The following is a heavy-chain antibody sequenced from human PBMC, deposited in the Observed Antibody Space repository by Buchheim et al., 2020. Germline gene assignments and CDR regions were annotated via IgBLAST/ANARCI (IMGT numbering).Heavy chain of an antibody. D-gene: IGHD6-6*01. CDR3: ARDGSSALIYYYYYGMDV. CDR1: GFTFSSYW. Sequence: EVQLVESGGGLVQPGGSLRLSCAASGFTFSSYWMSWVRQAPGKGLEWVANIKQDGSEKYYVDSVKGRFTISRDNAKNSLYLQMNSLRAEDTAVYYCARDGSSALIYYYYYGMDVWGQGTT. J-gene: IGHJ6*02. CDR2: IKQDGSEK. V-gene: IGHV3-7*01.